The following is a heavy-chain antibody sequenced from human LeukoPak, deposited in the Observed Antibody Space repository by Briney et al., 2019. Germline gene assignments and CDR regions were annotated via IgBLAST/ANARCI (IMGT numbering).Heavy chain of an antibody. CDR3: AKGWLVRPRFGAFDI. V-gene: IGHV3-23*01. CDR2: ISGSGGST. CDR1: GFTFSSYA. J-gene: IGHJ3*02. Sequence: GGSLRLSCVASGFTFSSYAMSWVRQAPGKGLEWVSVISGSGGSTYCADSVKGRFTISRDNSKDTVYLQINSLRAEDTAVYYCAKGWLVRPRFGAFDIWGQGTTVTVSS. D-gene: IGHD6-19*01.